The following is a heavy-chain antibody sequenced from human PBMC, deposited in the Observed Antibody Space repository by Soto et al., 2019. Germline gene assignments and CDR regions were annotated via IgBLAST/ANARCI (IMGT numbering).Heavy chain of an antibody. CDR3: AIWGYYGSGSYYYFDY. J-gene: IGHJ4*02. Sequence: QITLKESGPTLVKPTQTLTLTCTFSGFSLSTSGVGVGWIRQPPGKALEWLALIYWDDDKRYSPSLKSRLTITKATSKNQVVLTMTNMDPVDTATYYCAIWGYYGSGSYYYFDYWGQGTLVTVSS. CDR1: GFSLSTSGVG. D-gene: IGHD3-10*01. CDR2: IYWDDDK. V-gene: IGHV2-5*02.